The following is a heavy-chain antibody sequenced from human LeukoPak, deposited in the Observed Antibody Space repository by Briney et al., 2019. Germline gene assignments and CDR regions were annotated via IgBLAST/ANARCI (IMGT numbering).Heavy chain of an antibody. J-gene: IGHJ4*02. V-gene: IGHV3-7*05. CDR3: VAGTTY. CDR1: GFTFSNFW. D-gene: IGHD6-19*01. Sequence: PGGSLRLSCAASGFTFSNFWMTWVRQAPGKGLEWVAIIKQDGSQKYYVDSVKGRFTISRDNARNSLYLQMNSLRAEDTAVYWAVAGTTYWGQGSLVIVSS. CDR2: IKQDGSQK.